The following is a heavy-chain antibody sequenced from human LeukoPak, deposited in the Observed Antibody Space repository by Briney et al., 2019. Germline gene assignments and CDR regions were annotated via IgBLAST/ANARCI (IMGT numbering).Heavy chain of an antibody. CDR1: GFTFSSCA. Sequence: GGSLSLSYITSGFTFSSCAMSWVRQAPGKGLEWVSTTSGSCAYSYYADSVNGRFTISRVNFQNTLYLQMNSLRAEDTAVYYCAKVRSFGVVNLSIDSWGQGALVTVTS. CDR3: AKVRSFGVVNLSIDS. CDR2: TSGSCAYS. V-gene: IGHV3-23*01. D-gene: IGHD3-3*01. J-gene: IGHJ5*01.